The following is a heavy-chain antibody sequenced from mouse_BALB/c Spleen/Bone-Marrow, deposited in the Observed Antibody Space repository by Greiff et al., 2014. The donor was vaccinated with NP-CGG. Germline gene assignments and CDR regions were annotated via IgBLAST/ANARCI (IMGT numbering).Heavy chain of an antibody. Sequence: DVHLVESGGGLVQPGGSLKLSCAASGFTFSSYTMSWVRQTPEKRPEWVAYISNGGGSTYFPDTVKGRFTISRDNAKNTLYLQMSSLKSEDTAMYYCARQGVYYGKSYYAMDYWGQGTSVTVSS. CDR1: GFTFSSYT. CDR3: ARQGVYYGKSYYAMDY. D-gene: IGHD2-1*01. V-gene: IGHV5-12-2*01. J-gene: IGHJ4*01. CDR2: ISNGGGST.